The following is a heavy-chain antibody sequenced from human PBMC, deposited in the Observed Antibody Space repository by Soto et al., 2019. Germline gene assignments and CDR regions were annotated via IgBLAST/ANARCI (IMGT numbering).Heavy chain of an antibody. V-gene: IGHV1-69*01. CDR1: GDTFSNSG. D-gene: IGHD1-26*01. Sequence: QVQLGQSGAEVKKPGSSVRVSCKASGDTFSNSGFNWVRQAPGQGLEWMGGIIPLFGSPNYAQKFQGRLTIAADESTSTAYMDLSSLRSEDTAEYYCATFPRGTWAQGVDVWGQGTAVTVSS. CDR3: ATFPRGTWAQGVDV. J-gene: IGHJ6*02. CDR2: IIPLFGSP.